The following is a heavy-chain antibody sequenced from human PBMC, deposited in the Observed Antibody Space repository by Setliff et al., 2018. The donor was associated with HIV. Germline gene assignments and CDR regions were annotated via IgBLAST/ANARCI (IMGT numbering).Heavy chain of an antibody. D-gene: IGHD6-25*01. V-gene: IGHV4-39*07. J-gene: IGHJ4*02. CDR3: ARGVPRLPPHY. Sequence: PSETLSLTCTVSGGSISSNNYYWGWIRQPPGKGLEWIGSIFYSETVYYGGRTYYSPSLKSRVTISVDTSKSQFSLKLSSVTAADTAVYYCARGVPRLPPHYWGPGTLVTVSS. CDR2: IFYSETVYYGGRT. CDR1: GGSISSNNYY.